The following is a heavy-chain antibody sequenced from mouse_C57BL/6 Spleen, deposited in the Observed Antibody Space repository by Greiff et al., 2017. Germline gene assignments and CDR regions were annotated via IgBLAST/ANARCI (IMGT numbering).Heavy chain of an antibody. Sequence: VMLVESGPGLVAPSQSLSIPCTVSGFSFTSYAISWVRQPPGKGLEWLGVIWTGGGTNYNSALKSRLSLSKDNSKSQVFLKMNRLQTDDTARYYCARKDGNYAMDYWGQGTSVTVSS. J-gene: IGHJ4*01. CDR2: IWTGGGT. CDR3: ARKDGNYAMDY. V-gene: IGHV2-9-1*01. CDR1: GFSFTSYA.